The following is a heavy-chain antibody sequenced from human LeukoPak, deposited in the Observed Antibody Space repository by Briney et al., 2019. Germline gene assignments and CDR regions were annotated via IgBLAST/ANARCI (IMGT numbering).Heavy chain of an antibody. CDR3: ASAFSENDAFDI. Sequence: SQTLSPTCTVSGGSISSGGYYWSWIRQHPGKGLEWIGYIYYSGSTYYNPSLKSRVTISVDTSKNQFSLKLSSVTAADTAVYYCASAFSENDAFDIWGQGTMVTVSS. V-gene: IGHV4-31*03. J-gene: IGHJ3*02. CDR2: IYYSGST. CDR1: GGSISSGGYY.